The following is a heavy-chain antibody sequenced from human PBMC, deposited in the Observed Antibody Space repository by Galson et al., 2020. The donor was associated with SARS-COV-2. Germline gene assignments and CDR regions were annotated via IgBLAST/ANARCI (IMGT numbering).Heavy chain of an antibody. D-gene: IGHD1-26*01. CDR3: ARTLVGARGDAFDI. CDR2: FYTTGST. J-gene: IGHJ3*02. CDR1: GPSISSSY. V-gene: IGHV4-4*08. Sequence: SETLSLTCSVSGPSISSSYWSWIRHPPGKGLKRIAYFYTTGSTNYSPSLKSRVTISVDASKNQFSLEVRSVTAADTAVYYCARTLVGARGDAFDIWGQGTMVSVSS.